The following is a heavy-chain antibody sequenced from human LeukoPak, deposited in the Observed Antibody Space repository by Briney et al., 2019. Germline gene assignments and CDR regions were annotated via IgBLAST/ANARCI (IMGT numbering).Heavy chain of an antibody. D-gene: IGHD5-24*01. CDR3: ARGRWLQFFDY. J-gene: IGHJ4*02. CDR1: GGSISSGDYY. V-gene: IGHV4-61*02. Sequence: SQTLSLTCTVSGGSISSGDYYWSWIRQPAGKGLEWIGRIYTSGSTNYNPSLKSRVTISVDTSKNQFSLKLSSVTAADTAVYYCARGRWLQFFDYWGQGTLVTVSS. CDR2: IYTSGST.